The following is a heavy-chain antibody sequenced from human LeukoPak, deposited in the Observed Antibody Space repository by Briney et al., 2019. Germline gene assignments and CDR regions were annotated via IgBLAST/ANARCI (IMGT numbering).Heavy chain of an antibody. D-gene: IGHD2-15*01. CDR1: GFTFSSYS. Sequence: GGSLRLSCVASGFTFSSYSMKWVRQAPGKGLEWVSSISSSSSYIYYADSVKGRFTISRDNAKNSLYLQMNSLRAEDTAVYYCARVNPVVAVFLEGMDVWGQGTTVTVSS. CDR2: ISSSSSYI. CDR3: ARVNPVVAVFLEGMDV. J-gene: IGHJ6*02. V-gene: IGHV3-21*01.